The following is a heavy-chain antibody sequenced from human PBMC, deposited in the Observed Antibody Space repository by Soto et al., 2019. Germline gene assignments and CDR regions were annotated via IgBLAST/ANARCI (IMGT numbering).Heavy chain of an antibody. Sequence: SETLSLTCAVYGGSFSGYYWSWIRQPPGKGLEWIGEINHSGSTNYNPSLKSRVTISVDTSKNQFSLKLSSVTAADTAVYYCARDKVAVAGTSVDYWGQGTLVTVSS. CDR2: INHSGST. CDR1: GGSFSGYY. V-gene: IGHV4-34*01. D-gene: IGHD6-19*01. CDR3: ARDKVAVAGTSVDY. J-gene: IGHJ4*02.